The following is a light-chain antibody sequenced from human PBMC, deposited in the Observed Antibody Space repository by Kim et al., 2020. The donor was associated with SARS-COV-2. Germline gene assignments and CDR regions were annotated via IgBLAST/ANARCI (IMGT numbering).Light chain of an antibody. Sequence: EIVLTQSPGTLSLSPGERATVSCRASQSVTSSYLAWYQQKPGQAPRFLIYGASSRASGIPDRFSGSGSGTDFTLTISRLEPEDFAVYYCQQYGSSPITFGQGTRLEI. CDR3: QQYGSSPIT. CDR1: QSVTSSY. V-gene: IGKV3-20*01. J-gene: IGKJ5*01. CDR2: GAS.